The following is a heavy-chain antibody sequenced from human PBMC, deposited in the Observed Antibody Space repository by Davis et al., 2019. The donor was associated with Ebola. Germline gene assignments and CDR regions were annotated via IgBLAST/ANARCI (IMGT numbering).Heavy chain of an antibody. J-gene: IGHJ4*02. CDR2: IYYRGNT. V-gene: IGHV4-34*01. D-gene: IGHD2-2*01. CDR1: GGSFSGYY. Sequence: PSETLSLTCAVYGGSFSGYYWSWIRQPPGKGLEWIGSIYYRGNTYFNSSLKSRVTISVDTSKKQFSLKLSSVTAADTAVYYCARGGPDIVVGPAAISVFFDYWGQGTLVTVSS. CDR3: ARGGPDIVVGPAAISVFFDY.